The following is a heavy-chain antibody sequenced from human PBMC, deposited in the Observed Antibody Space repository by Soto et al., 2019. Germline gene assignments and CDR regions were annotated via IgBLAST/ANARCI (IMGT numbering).Heavy chain of an antibody. CDR2: IIPIFGTA. CDR3: ARGQPYYDFWSGYPRFDY. J-gene: IGHJ4*02. Sequence: QVQLVQSGAEVKKPGSSVKVSCKASGGTFSSYAISWVRQAPGQGLEWMGGIIPIFGTANYAQKFQGRVTITADESKSTAYMELSSLRSEDTAVYYCARGQPYYDFWSGYPRFDYWGQGTLVTVSS. CDR1: GGTFSSYA. D-gene: IGHD3-3*01. V-gene: IGHV1-69*01.